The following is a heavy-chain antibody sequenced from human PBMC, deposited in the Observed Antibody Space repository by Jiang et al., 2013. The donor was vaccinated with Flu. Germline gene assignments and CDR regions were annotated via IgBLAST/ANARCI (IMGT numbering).Heavy chain of an antibody. D-gene: IGHD6-19*01. CDR3: ARSLGIAVGLFDY. V-gene: IGHV3-11*03. CDR1: GFTFGDYY. CDR2: LSSISTNI. Sequence: GGGLVKPGGSLRLSCAASGFTFGDYYMNWTRQAPGKGLEWIAFLSSISTNIRYADSVKGRFTISRDNAKNSLHLEMNSLRADDTAVYYCARSLGIAVGLFDYWGHGTPVAVSS. J-gene: IGHJ4*01.